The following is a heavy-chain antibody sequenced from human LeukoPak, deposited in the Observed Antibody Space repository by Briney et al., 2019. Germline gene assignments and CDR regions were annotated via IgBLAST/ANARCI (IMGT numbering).Heavy chain of an antibody. V-gene: IGHV4-38-2*02. Sequence: SETLSLTCTVSGYSISSGYYWGWIRQSPGKGLEWIGNIYHSGSTYYNPSLRSRVTISVDTSKNQFSLKLSSVTAADTAVYYCASLTSYDYVWGSSDYWGQGTLVTVSS. CDR3: ASLTSYDYVWGSSDY. CDR2: IYHSGST. D-gene: IGHD3-16*01. J-gene: IGHJ4*02. CDR1: GYSISSGYY.